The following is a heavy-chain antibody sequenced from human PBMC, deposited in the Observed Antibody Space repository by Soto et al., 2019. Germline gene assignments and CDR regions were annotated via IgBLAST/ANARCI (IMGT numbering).Heavy chain of an antibody. Sequence: HPGGSLRLSCAASGFTFSSYDMHWVRQATGKGLEWVSAIGTAGDTYYPGSVKGRFTISRENAKNSLYLQMNSLRAEDTAVYYCARGREPTMVRGVNPEENPNYGMDVWGQGTTVTAP. CDR3: ARGREPTMVRGVNPEENPNYGMDV. V-gene: IGHV3-13*01. CDR1: GFTFSSYD. J-gene: IGHJ6*02. CDR2: IGTAGDT. D-gene: IGHD3-10*01.